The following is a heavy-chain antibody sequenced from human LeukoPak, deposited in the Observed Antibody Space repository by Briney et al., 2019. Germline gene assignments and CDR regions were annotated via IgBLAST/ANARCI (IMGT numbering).Heavy chain of an antibody. Sequence: ASVKVSCKASGYTFTGHYMHWVRQAPGQGLEWMGWINPNSGGTNYAQKFQGRVTMTRDTSISTAYMELSRLRSDDTAVYYCARGPDNYYGSGSYYKCWGQGTLVTVSS. V-gene: IGHV1-2*02. J-gene: IGHJ4*02. CDR2: INPNSGGT. CDR1: GYTFTGHY. CDR3: ARGPDNYYGSGSYYKC. D-gene: IGHD3-10*01.